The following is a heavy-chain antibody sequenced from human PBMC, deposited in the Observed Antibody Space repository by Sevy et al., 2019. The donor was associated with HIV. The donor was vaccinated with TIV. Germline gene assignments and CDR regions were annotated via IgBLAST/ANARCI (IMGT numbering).Heavy chain of an antibody. J-gene: IGHJ4*02. Sequence: GGSLRLSCVASGFTFSKYSMSWVRQPPGKGLEWVSTLSFGCGEINYADSVKGRFTISRDNSKSSVYLQMNNLRPEDTAVYYCAREGCTKPHDYRGQGTLVTVSS. CDR2: LSFGCGEI. CDR3: AREGCTKPHDY. D-gene: IGHD2-8*01. V-gene: IGHV3-23*01. CDR1: GFTFSKYS.